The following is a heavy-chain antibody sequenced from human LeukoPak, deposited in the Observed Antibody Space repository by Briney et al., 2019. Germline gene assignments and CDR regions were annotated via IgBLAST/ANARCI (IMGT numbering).Heavy chain of an antibody. CDR1: GYTFTSYY. V-gene: IGHV1-46*01. CDR2: INPSGGST. Sequence: ASVKVSCKASGYTFTSYYMHWVRQAPGQGLEWMGIINPSGGSTSYAQKFQGRVTMTRDMSTSTVYMELSSLRSEDTAVYYCARDPGSARPKYYYMDVWGKGTTVTVSS. D-gene: IGHD6-6*01. CDR3: ARDPGSARPKYYYMDV. J-gene: IGHJ6*03.